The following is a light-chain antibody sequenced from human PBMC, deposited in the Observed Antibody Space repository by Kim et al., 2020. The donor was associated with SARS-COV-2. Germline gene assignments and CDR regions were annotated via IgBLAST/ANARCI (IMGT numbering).Light chain of an antibody. V-gene: IGKV1-5*03. CDR3: QQSNNYPLT. Sequence: SASVGDRFTITCRASQSISSWLAWYQQKPGKAPKLLIYKASSLESGVPSRFSGSGSGTEFTLTISSLQPDDFATYYCQQSNNYPLTFGGGTKVDIK. CDR1: QSISSW. CDR2: KAS. J-gene: IGKJ4*01.